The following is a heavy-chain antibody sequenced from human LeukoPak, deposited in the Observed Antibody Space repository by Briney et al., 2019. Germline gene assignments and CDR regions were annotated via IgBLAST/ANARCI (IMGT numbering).Heavy chain of an antibody. J-gene: IGHJ3*01. CDR2: INPSGGST. CDR1: GYTFTSYY. D-gene: IGHD3-22*01. CDR3: ARGMLGSYESSGYYALGV. V-gene: IGHV1-46*01. Sequence: VASVKVSCKASGYTFTSYYMHWVRQAPGQGLEWMGVINPSGGSTSYAQKFQGRVTMTRDTSTSTVYMELSSLRSEDTAVYYCARGMLGSYESSGYYALGVWGQGTTVTVSS.